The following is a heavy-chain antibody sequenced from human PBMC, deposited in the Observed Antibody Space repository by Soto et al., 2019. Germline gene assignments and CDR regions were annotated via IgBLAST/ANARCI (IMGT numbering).Heavy chain of an antibody. D-gene: IGHD2-15*01. V-gene: IGHV1-58*01. CDR3: AADYNSGDYYYGMDV. CDR2: IVVGSGNT. CDR1: GFTFTSSA. Sequence: QMQLVQSGPEVKKPGTSVKVSCKASGFTFTSSAVQWVRQARGQRLEWIGWIVVGSGNTNYAQKFQERVTITRDMSTSTAYMELSSLRSEDTAVYYCAADYNSGDYYYGMDVWGQGTTVTVSS. J-gene: IGHJ6*02.